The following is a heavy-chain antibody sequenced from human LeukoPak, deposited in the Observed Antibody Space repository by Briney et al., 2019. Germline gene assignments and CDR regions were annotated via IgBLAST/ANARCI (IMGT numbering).Heavy chain of an antibody. CDR2: IWSDGSNK. V-gene: IGHV3-33*01. Sequence: GGSLRLSCGASGFTFSVYGMHWVRQAPGKGLEWVAVIWSDGSNKYFADSVKGRFTISRDDAKNSLYLQMNSLRAEDTAVYYCARGGGTKGRFLEWSDYWGQGTLVTVSS. CDR1: GFTFSVYG. CDR3: ARGGGTKGRFLEWSDY. D-gene: IGHD3-3*01. J-gene: IGHJ4*02.